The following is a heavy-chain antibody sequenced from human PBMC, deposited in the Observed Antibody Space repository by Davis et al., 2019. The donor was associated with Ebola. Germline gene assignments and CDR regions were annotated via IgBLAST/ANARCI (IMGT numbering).Heavy chain of an antibody. CDR3: ARDLVLVPAALTWFDP. Sequence: HTGGSLRLSCAASGFTFTSHWMHWVRQAPGKGLVWVSGINDDGSRAAYADSVKGRFTISRDNAKNSLYLQMNSLRAEDTAVYYCARDLVLVPAALTWFDPWGQGTLVTVSS. V-gene: IGHV3-74*01. CDR2: INDDGSRA. J-gene: IGHJ5*02. D-gene: IGHD2-2*01. CDR1: GFTFTSHW.